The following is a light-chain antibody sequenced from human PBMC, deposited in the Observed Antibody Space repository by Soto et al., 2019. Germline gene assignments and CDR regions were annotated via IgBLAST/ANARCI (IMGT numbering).Light chain of an antibody. V-gene: IGKV3-20*01. J-gene: IGKJ1*01. CDR3: QQYAGSPWT. CDR1: QTIRSNY. Sequence: ETVLTQSPGTLSLSPGERATLSCRASQTIRSNYLAWYRQTPGQAPRLLINGASNRATGIADRFSGSGSGTDFTLIISRLEPEDFALYYCQQYAGSPWTFGQGTKVEIK. CDR2: GAS.